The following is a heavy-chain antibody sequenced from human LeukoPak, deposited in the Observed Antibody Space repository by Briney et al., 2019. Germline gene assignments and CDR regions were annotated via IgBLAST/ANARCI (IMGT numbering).Heavy chain of an antibody. CDR1: GGSINSYY. V-gene: IGHV4-59*12. D-gene: IGHD4-17*01. Sequence: SETLSLTCTVSGGSINSYYWSWIRQPPGKGLQWIGCIHYSGSTNYNPSLKSRVTISVDTSKNQFSLKLSSVTAADTAVYYCAREGSDYGDYGRSLDYWGQGTLVTVSS. CDR3: AREGSDYGDYGRSLDY. CDR2: IHYSGST. J-gene: IGHJ4*02.